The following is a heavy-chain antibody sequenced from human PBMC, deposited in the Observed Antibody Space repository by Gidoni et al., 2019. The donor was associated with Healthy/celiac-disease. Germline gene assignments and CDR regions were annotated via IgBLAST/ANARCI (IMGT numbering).Heavy chain of an antibody. CDR3: ARSYDILTGYYKN. V-gene: IGHV1-69*02. Sequence: QVLLVQSGAEVKKPGSSVKVSCKASGGTFSSYTISWVRQAPGQGIEWMGRIIPILGIANYEQKFQGRVTITADKSTSTAYMELSSLRSEDTAVYYCARSYDILTGYYKNWGQGTLVTVSS. CDR2: IIPILGIA. D-gene: IGHD3-9*01. J-gene: IGHJ4*02. CDR1: GGTFSSYT.